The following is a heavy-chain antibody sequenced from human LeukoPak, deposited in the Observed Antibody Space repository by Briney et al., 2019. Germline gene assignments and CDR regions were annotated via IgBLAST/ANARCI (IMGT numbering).Heavy chain of an antibody. CDR1: GGSISSSNW. J-gene: IGHJ4*02. CDR3: ASRSSGWHFEY. Sequence: PSGTLSLTCAVSGGSISSSNWWNWVRQPPGKGLEWIGETHHSGSTHYNPSLKSRVTLSVDNSKNQFSLKLSSATAADTAMYYCASRSSGWHFEYWGQGTLVTVSS. V-gene: IGHV4-4*02. D-gene: IGHD6-19*01. CDR2: THHSGST.